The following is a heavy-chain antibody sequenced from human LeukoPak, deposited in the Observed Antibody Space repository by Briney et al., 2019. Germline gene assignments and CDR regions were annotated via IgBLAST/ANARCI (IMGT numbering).Heavy chain of an antibody. D-gene: IGHD4-17*01. J-gene: IGHJ5*02. V-gene: IGHV1-69*13. CDR1: GGTFSSYA. Sequence: GASVKVSCKASGGTFSSYAISWVRQAPGQGLEWMGGIILIFGTANYAQKFQGRVTITADESTSTAYMELRSLRSEDTAVYYCARDLRDDYGDYSNRFDPWGQGTLVTVSS. CDR2: IILIFGTA. CDR3: ARDLRDDYGDYSNRFDP.